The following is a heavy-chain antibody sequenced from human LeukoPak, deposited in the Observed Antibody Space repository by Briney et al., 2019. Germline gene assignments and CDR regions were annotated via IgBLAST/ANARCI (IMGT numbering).Heavy chain of an antibody. CDR2: MDPNSGNT. CDR3: ARGTNYYDSRYYSDY. V-gene: IGHV1-8*01. CDR1: GYSFTGLN. D-gene: IGHD3-22*01. J-gene: IGHJ4*02. Sequence: ASVKVSCKASGYSFTGLNINWVRQATGQGLEWMGWMDPNSGNTGNAQQFRGRVTMTRDTSISTAYMELNSLRSEDTAVYYCARGTNYYDSRYYSDYWGQGSLVTVSS.